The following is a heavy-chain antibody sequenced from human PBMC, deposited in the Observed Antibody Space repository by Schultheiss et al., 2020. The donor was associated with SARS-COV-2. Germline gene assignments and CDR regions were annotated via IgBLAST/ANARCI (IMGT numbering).Heavy chain of an antibody. J-gene: IGHJ5*02. CDR2: INHSGST. V-gene: IGHV4-34*01. CDR3: ARWGDCSSTSCYTSGWFDP. D-gene: IGHD2-2*02. Sequence: SETLSLTCAVYGGSFSGYYWSWIRQPPGKGLEWIGEINHSGSTNYNPSLKSRVTISVDRSNHQFSLKLSSVTAADTAVYYCARWGDCSSTSCYTSGWFDPWGQGTLVTVSS. CDR1: GGSFSGYY.